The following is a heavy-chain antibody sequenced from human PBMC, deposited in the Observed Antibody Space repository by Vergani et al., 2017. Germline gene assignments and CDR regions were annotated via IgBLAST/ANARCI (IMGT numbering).Heavy chain of an antibody. Sequence: QVQLVESGGGVVQPGRSLSLSCAASGFTFSSYAMHWVRQAPGKGLEWVAFIRYDGSNKYYADSVKGRFTISRDNSKNTLYLQMNSLRAEDTAVYYCAKDITPAAAGTDYWGQGTLVTVSS. CDR3: AKDITPAAAGTDY. V-gene: IGHV3-30*02. CDR1: GFTFSSYA. D-gene: IGHD6-13*01. J-gene: IGHJ4*02. CDR2: IRYDGSNK.